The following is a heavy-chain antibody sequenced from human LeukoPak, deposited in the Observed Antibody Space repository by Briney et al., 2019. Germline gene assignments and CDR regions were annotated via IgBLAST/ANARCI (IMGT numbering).Heavy chain of an antibody. J-gene: IGHJ6*03. V-gene: IGHV4-38-2*02. CDR1: GYSISNGYY. CDR2: IYHRGST. D-gene: IGHD3-16*01. CDR3: ARETSQKGAHYMDV. Sequence: SETLSLTCTVSGYSISNGYYWGWIRQPPGKGLEWVGSIYHRGSTYYNPSLRSRVTISADTSKNQFSLKLSSVTAADTAVYYCARETSQKGAHYMDVWGKGTTVTISS.